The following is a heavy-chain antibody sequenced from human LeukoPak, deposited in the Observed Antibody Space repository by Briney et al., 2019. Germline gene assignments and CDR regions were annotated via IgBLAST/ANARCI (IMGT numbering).Heavy chain of an antibody. Sequence: GGSLRLSCAASGFSFSSYWMHWVRQVPGKGLVWVARMQYDGSTTNYADSVKGRFTISRDNAKKTLYVQMNSLRAEDTAVYYCARALVAGVTLNALDIWGQGTMVTVSS. J-gene: IGHJ3*02. CDR3: ARALVAGVTLNALDI. V-gene: IGHV3-74*01. CDR1: GFSFSSYW. CDR2: MQYDGSTT. D-gene: IGHD2-15*01.